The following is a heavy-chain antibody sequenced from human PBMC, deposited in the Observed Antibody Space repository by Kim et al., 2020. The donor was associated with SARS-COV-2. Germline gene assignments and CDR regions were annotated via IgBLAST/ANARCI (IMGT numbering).Heavy chain of an antibody. V-gene: IGHV5-10-1*01. J-gene: IGHJ3*02. CDR3: ASLREGGTEEWDAFDI. D-gene: IGHD1-1*01. CDR2: IDPSDSYT. Sequence: GESLKISCKGSGYSFTSYWISWVRQMPGKGLEWMGRIDPSDSYTNYSPSFQGHVTISADKSISTAYLQWSSLKASDTAMYYCASLREGGTEEWDAFDIWGQGTMVTVSS. CDR1: GYSFTSYW.